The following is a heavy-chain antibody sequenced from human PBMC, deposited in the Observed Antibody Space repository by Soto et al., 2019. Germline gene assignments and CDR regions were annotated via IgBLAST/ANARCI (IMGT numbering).Heavy chain of an antibody. J-gene: IGHJ5*02. CDR2: IYHSGST. Sequence: SETLSLTCTVSGGSISSSSYYWGWIRQPPGKGLEWIGSIYHSGSTYYNPSLRSRVTISVDRSKNQFSLKLTSVTAANTAVYFCARMTTLATGNWVDPWGQGTLVTVSS. V-gene: IGHV4-39*07. CDR3: ARMTTLATGNWVDP. D-gene: IGHD3-16*01. CDR1: GGSISSSSYY.